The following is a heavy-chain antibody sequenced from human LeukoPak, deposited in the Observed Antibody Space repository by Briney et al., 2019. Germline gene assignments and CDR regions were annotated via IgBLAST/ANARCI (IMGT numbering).Heavy chain of an antibody. Sequence: ASVKVSCKASGYTFTSYDINWVRQATGQGLEWMGWMNPNSGNTGYAQKFQGRVTMTRNTSISTAYMELSSLRSEDTAVYYCARGTSSMIVVVIAPFDYWGQGTLVTVSS. J-gene: IGHJ4*02. CDR3: ARGTSSMIVVVIAPFDY. CDR2: MNPNSGNT. D-gene: IGHD3-22*01. CDR1: GYTFTSYD. V-gene: IGHV1-8*01.